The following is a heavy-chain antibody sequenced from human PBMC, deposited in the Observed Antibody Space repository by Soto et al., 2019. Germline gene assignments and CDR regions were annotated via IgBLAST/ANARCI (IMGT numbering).Heavy chain of an antibody. J-gene: IGHJ6*02. V-gene: IGHV1-69*13. CDR3: EIRYCSSTSCLDLYYYYGMDV. CDR1: GGTFSSYA. D-gene: IGHD2-2*01. CDR2: IIPIFGTA. Sequence: ASVKVSCKASGGTFSSYAISWVRQAPGQGLEWMGGIIPIFGTANYAQKFQGRVTITADESTSTAYMELSSLRSEDTAVYYCEIRYCSSTSCLDLYYYYGMDVWGQGTAVTVSS.